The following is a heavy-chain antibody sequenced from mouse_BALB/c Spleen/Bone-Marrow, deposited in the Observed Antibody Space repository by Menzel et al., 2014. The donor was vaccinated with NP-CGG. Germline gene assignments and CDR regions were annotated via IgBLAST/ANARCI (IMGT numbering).Heavy chain of an antibody. J-gene: IGHJ2*01. CDR3: AREAAYYSNYGDDY. CDR1: GYTFTSYV. D-gene: IGHD2-5*01. Sequence: VQLKESGPELVKPGASVKMSCKASGYTFTSYVMHWVKQKPGQGLEWIGYINPYNDGTKYNEKFKGKATLTSDKSSSTAYMELSSLTSEDSAVYYCAREAAYYSNYGDDYWGQGTTLTVSS. CDR2: INPYNDGT. V-gene: IGHV1-14*01.